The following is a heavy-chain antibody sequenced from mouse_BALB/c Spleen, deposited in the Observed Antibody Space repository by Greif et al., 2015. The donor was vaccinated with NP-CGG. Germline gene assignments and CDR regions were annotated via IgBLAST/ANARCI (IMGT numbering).Heavy chain of an antibody. V-gene: IGHV5-6-5*01. D-gene: IGHD2-14*01. CDR3: ARGRGYRYDEGFAY. CDR2: ISSGGST. CDR1: GFTFSSYA. Sequence: EVQLQESGGGLVKPGGSLKLSCAASGFTFSSYAMSWVRQTPEKRLEWAASISSGGSTYYPDSVKGRFTISRDNARNILYLQMSSLRSEDTAMYYCARGRGYRYDEGFAYWGQGTLVTVSA. J-gene: IGHJ3*01.